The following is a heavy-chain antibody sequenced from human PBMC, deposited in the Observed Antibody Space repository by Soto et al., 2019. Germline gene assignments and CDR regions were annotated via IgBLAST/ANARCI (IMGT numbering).Heavy chain of an antibody. CDR2: ISGSGGST. V-gene: IGHV3-23*01. D-gene: IGHD2-15*01. Sequence: GGSLRLSCAASGFTFSSYAMSWVRQAPGKGLEWVSAISGSGGSTYYADSVKGRFTISRDNSKNTLYLQMKSLRAEDTAVYYCAKDYRLAAATPNAFDIWGQGTMVTVSS. J-gene: IGHJ3*02. CDR3: AKDYRLAAATPNAFDI. CDR1: GFTFSSYA.